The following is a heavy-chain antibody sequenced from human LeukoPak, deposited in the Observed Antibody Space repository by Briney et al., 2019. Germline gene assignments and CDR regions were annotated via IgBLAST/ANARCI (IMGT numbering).Heavy chain of an antibody. CDR1: GGSISSSSYY. J-gene: IGHJ4*02. D-gene: IGHD6-6*01. CDR2: IYYSGST. Sequence: SETLSLTCTVSGGSISSSSYYWGWIRQPPGKGLGWIGSIYYSGSTYYNPSLKSRVTISVDTSKNQFSLKLSSVTAADTAVYYCARSNERIALDYWGQGTLVTVSS. CDR3: ARSNERIALDY. V-gene: IGHV4-39*07.